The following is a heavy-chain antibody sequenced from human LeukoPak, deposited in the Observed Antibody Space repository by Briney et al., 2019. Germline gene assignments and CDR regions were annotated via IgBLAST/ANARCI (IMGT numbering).Heavy chain of an antibody. Sequence: PSETLSLTCTVSGGSISSGGYYWSWIRQHPGKGLEWIGCIYYSGTTYYHSSLTSRAAISVDTSKNQFSLKLSSVTAADTAVYYCARSGTVTTWNYWGQGTLVTVSS. CDR2: IYYSGTT. CDR1: GGSISSGGYY. J-gene: IGHJ4*02. V-gene: IGHV4-31*03. D-gene: IGHD4-17*01. CDR3: ARSGTVTTWNY.